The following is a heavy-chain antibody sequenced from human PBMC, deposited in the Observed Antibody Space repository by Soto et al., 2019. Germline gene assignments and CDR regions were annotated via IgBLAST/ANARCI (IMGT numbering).Heavy chain of an antibody. CDR3: ARQLMAYGMDV. V-gene: IGHV5-51*01. D-gene: IGHD3-10*01. J-gene: IGHJ6*02. Sequence: GESLKISCSGSEYSFSIYWIGWVRQMPGKGLEWMGIIYPADSETRYSPSFQGQVTISADKSISTAYLQWSSLKASDTAMYYCARQLMAYGMDVWGQGTTVTVSS. CDR2: IYPADSET. CDR1: EYSFSIYW.